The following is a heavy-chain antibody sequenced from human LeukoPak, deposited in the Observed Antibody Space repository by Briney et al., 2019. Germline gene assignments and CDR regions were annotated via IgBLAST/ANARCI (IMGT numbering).Heavy chain of an antibody. CDR3: ARGAGYNYPYYFDY. J-gene: IGHJ4*02. D-gene: IGHD5-24*01. CDR2: IYGGGNI. Sequence: GGSLRLSCAASGFTVSSNYMNWVRQAPGKGLEWVSVIYGGGNIYYADSVKGRFTISRDNSKNTLYLQMSSLRAEDTAVYYCARGAGYNYPYYFDYWGQGTLVTVSS. CDR1: GFTVSSNY. V-gene: IGHV3-53*01.